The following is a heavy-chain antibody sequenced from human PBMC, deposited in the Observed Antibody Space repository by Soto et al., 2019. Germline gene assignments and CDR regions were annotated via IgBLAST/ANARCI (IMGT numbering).Heavy chain of an antibody. CDR3: ARGLHGLRVTGTRVRWFDP. Sequence: GASVKVSCKASGGTFSSYAISWVRQALGQGLEWMGGIIPIFGTANYAQKFQGRVTITADKSTSTAYMELSSLRSEDTAVYYCARGLHGLRVTGTRVRWFDPWGQGTLVTVSS. V-gene: IGHV1-69*06. CDR2: IIPIFGTA. CDR1: GGTFSSYA. D-gene: IGHD1-20*01. J-gene: IGHJ5*02.